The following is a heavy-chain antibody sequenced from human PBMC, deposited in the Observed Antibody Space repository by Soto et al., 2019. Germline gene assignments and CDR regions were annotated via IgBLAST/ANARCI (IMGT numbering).Heavy chain of an antibody. D-gene: IGHD4-4*01. V-gene: IGHV1-8*01. CDR1: GYTFTSYD. CDR2: MNPNSGNT. J-gene: IGHJ6*02. CDR3: ARSRTPPFLTATPYYYYGMAV. Sequence: ASVKVSCKASGYTFTSYDINWVRQATGQGLEWMGWMNPNSGNTGYAQKFQGRVTMTRNTSISTAYMELSSLRSEDTAVYYCARSRTPPFLTATPYYYYGMAVWGQGTTVTVSS.